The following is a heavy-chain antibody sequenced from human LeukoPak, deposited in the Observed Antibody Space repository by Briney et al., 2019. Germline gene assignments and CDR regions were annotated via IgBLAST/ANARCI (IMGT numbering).Heavy chain of an antibody. CDR2: IYYSGST. V-gene: IGHV4-39*07. Sequence: SETLSLTCTVSGGSISSSSYYWGWIRQPPGKGLEWIGSIYYSGSTYYNPSLKSRVTISVDTSKNQFSLKLSSVTAADTAVYYCARLHDYGDYGYFDYWGQGTLVTVSS. D-gene: IGHD4-17*01. CDR3: ARLHDYGDYGYFDY. J-gene: IGHJ4*02. CDR1: GGSISSSSYY.